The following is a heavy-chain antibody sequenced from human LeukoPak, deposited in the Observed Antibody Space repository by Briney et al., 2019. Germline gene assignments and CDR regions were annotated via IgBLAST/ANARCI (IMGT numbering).Heavy chain of an antibody. CDR2: IYYSGST. J-gene: IGHJ6*03. Sequence: SETLSLTCTVSGGSISSYYWSWIRQPPGKGLEWIGYIYYSGSTNYNPSLKSRVTISVDTSKNQFSLKLSSVTAADTAVYYCARLLRYSSSHYYYYCMDVWGKGTTVTVSS. CDR1: GGSISSYY. V-gene: IGHV4-59*08. D-gene: IGHD6-13*01. CDR3: ARLLRYSSSHYYYYCMDV.